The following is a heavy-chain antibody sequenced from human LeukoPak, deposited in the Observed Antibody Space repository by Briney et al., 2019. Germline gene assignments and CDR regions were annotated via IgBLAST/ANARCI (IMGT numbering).Heavy chain of an antibody. CDR1: GSTFSSYS. CDR3: ARGEVYERLGP. CDR2: ISSSSSTI. V-gene: IGHV3-48*01. D-gene: IGHD3-3*01. Sequence: RPGGSLRLSCAASGSTFSSYSMNWVRQAPGKGLEWVSYISSSSSTIYYADSVKGRFTISRDNAKNSLYLQMNSLRAEDTAVYYCARGEVYERLGPWGQGTLVTVSS. J-gene: IGHJ5*02.